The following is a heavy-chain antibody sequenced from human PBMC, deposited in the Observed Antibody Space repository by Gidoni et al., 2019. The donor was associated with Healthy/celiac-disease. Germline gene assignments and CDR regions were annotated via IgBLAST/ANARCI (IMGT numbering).Heavy chain of an antibody. CDR3: TTALLIRFFGNWFDP. Sequence: EVQLVESGGGLVKPGGSLRLSCAASGFTFSNAWMSWVRQAPGKGLEWVGRIKSKTDGGTTDYAAPVKGRFTISRDDSKNTLYLQMNSLKTEDTAVYYCTTALLIRFFGNWFDPWGQGTLVTVSS. D-gene: IGHD3-3*01. J-gene: IGHJ5*02. CDR2: IKSKTDGGTT. V-gene: IGHV3-15*01. CDR1: GFTFSNAW.